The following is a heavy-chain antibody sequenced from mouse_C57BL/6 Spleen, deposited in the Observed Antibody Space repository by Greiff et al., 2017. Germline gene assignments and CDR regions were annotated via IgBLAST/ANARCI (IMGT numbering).Heavy chain of an antibody. V-gene: IGHV3-6*01. Sequence: EVQVVESGPGLVKPSQSLSLTCSVTGYSITSGYYWNWIRQFPGNQLEWMGYISYDGSNNYNPSLTNRISITRDTTKNQFFLKLNSVTTEDTATYYCARDGYYDWFAYWGQGTLVTVSA. CDR2: ISYDGSN. J-gene: IGHJ3*01. D-gene: IGHD2-3*01. CDR3: ARDGYYDWFAY. CDR1: GYSITSGYY.